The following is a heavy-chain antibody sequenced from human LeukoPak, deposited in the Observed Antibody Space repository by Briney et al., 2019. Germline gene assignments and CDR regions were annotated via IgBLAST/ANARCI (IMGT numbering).Heavy chain of an antibody. CDR2: FLSDGSRT. D-gene: IGHD1-7*01. CDR1: GFTFSSYW. Sequence: GGSLRLSCAASGFTFSSYWMHWVRQGPGKGLVWVSRFLSDGSRTTYADSVKGRFTISGDNAKDTLYLQMNGLRAEDTAAYYCMRGATDTTRWFDPWGQGTLVTVSS. J-gene: IGHJ5*02. CDR3: MRGATDTTRWFDP. V-gene: IGHV3-74*01.